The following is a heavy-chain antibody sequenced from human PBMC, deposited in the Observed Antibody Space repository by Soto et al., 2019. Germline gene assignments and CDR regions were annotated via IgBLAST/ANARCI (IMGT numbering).Heavy chain of an antibody. CDR3: ARNLPAVTAEGNAFDI. D-gene: IGHD2-21*02. V-gene: IGHV3-33*01. CDR2: IWYDGSNK. CDR1: GFTFSSYG. Sequence: GGSLRLSCAAAGFTFSSYGMHWVRQAPGKGLEWVAVIWYDGSNKYYADSVKGRFTISRDNSKNTLYLQMNSLRAEDTAVYYCARNLPAVTAEGNAFDIWGQGTMVTVSS. J-gene: IGHJ3*02.